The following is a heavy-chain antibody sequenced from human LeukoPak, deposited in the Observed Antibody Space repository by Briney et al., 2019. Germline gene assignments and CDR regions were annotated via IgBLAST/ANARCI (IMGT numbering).Heavy chain of an antibody. J-gene: IGHJ4*02. CDR1: GGTFSSYA. D-gene: IGHD3-10*01. Sequence: ASAKVSCKASGGTFSSYAISWVRQAPGQGLEWMGWISAYNGNTNYAQKLQGRVTMTTDTSTSTAYMELRSLRSDDTAVYYCARAHYYGSGSYTQFDYWGQGTLVTVSS. CDR2: ISAYNGNT. V-gene: IGHV1-18*01. CDR3: ARAHYYGSGSYTQFDY.